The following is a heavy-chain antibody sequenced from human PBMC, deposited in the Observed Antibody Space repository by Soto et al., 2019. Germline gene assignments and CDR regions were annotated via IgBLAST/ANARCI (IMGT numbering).Heavy chain of an antibody. CDR3: TRRPYSYGPDY. D-gene: IGHD5-18*01. J-gene: IGHJ4*02. V-gene: IGHV3-73*01. CDR1: GFTFSGSA. CDR2: IRSKANSYAT. Sequence: PGGSLRLSCAASGFTFSGSAMHWVRQASGKGLEWVGRIRSKANSYATAYAASVKGRFTISRDDSKNTAYLQMNSLKTEDTAVYYCTRRPYSYGPDYWGQGTLVTVS.